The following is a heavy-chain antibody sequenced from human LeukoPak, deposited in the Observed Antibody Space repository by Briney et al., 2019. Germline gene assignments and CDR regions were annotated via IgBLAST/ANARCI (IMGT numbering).Heavy chain of an antibody. CDR2: IYYGGST. CDR3: ARRTVTVARRYYYYYMDV. V-gene: IGHV4-59*01. D-gene: IGHD4-11*01. J-gene: IGHJ6*03. Sequence: SETLSLTCTVSGGSISSYYWSWIRQPPGKGLEWIGYIYYGGSTNYNPSLKSRVTISVDTSKNQFSLKLSSVTAADTAVYYCARRTVTVARRYYYYYMDVWGKGTTVTVSS. CDR1: GGSISSYY.